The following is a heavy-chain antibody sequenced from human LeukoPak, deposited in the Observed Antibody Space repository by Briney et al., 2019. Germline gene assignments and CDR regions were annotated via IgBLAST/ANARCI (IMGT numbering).Heavy chain of an antibody. Sequence: GGSLRLSCAASGFTFSSYAMSWVRQAPGKGLEWVANINPDGSEKNYAHSVKGRFTISGDNAKNSLSLQMNSLRAEDMAVYYCATEPGIGYAFDIWGQGRMVTVSS. D-gene: IGHD3-10*01. CDR2: INPDGSEK. V-gene: IGHV3-7*01. CDR1: GFTFSSYA. CDR3: ATEPGIGYAFDI. J-gene: IGHJ3*02.